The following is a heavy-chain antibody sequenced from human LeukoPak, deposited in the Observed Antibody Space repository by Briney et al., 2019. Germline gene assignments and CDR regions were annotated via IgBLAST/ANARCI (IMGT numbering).Heavy chain of an antibody. D-gene: IGHD2-2*01. CDR3: AKEMSSSNIDH. Sequence: GGPLRLSCAASGFTFSSYGMHWVRQAPGKGLEWVAVISFDGNTKYYADSVKGRFTISRDNSKNTLYLQMNSLRAEDTAVYYCAKEMSSSNIDHCGQGTLVTVSS. CDR1: GFTFSSYG. CDR2: ISFDGNTK. J-gene: IGHJ4*02. V-gene: IGHV3-30*18.